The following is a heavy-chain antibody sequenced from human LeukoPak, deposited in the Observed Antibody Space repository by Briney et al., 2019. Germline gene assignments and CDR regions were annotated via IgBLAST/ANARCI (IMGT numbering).Heavy chain of an antibody. D-gene: IGHD6-25*01. Sequence: GASVKVSCKASGYTFTGYYMHWVRQAPGQGLEWMGWINPNSGGTNYAQKFQGRVTMTRDTSISTAYMELSRLRSDDTAVYYCARHSGPSSGWVPFYYYYYMDVWGKGTTVTISS. CDR2: INPNSGGT. J-gene: IGHJ6*03. CDR1: GYTFTGYY. V-gene: IGHV1-2*02. CDR3: ARHSGPSSGWVPFYYYYYMDV.